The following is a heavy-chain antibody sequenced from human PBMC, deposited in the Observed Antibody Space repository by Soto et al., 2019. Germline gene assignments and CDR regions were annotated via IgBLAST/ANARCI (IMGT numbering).Heavy chain of an antibody. CDR3: ARGARYYDSSGLDAFDI. Sequence: QVQLVQSGAEVKKPGASVKVSCKASGYTFTSYDINWVRQATGQGLEWMGWMNPNSGNTGYAQKFQGRVTMTRNTSISTAYMEVSSLRSEDTAVYYCARGARYYDSSGLDAFDIWGQGTMVTVSS. V-gene: IGHV1-8*01. CDR2: MNPNSGNT. D-gene: IGHD3-22*01. CDR1: GYTFTSYD. J-gene: IGHJ3*02.